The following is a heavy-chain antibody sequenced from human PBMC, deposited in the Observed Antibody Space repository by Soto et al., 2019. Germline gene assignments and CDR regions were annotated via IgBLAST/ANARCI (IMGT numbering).Heavy chain of an antibody. J-gene: IGHJ4*02. CDR3: ARETATYYDILTGYHQGYYFDY. Sequence: ASVKVSCKASGYTFTSYGISWVRQAPGQGLEWMGWISAYNGNTNYAQKLQGRVTMTTDTSTSTAYMELRSLRSDDTAVYYCARETATYYDILTGYHQGYYFDYWGQGTLVTVSS. V-gene: IGHV1-18*01. D-gene: IGHD3-9*01. CDR1: GYTFTSYG. CDR2: ISAYNGNT.